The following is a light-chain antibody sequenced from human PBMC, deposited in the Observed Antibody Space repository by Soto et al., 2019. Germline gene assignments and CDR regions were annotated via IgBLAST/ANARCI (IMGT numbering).Light chain of an antibody. CDR3: QQLNSYPLT. Sequence: IQLTQSPSSLSASLGDSVTITCRASQDIGSYLAWYQQKPGKAPKLLIYAASTLQSGVPSRFSGSGSGTDFTLTFDSLQPEDFATYFCQQLNSYPLTFGGGTKVDIK. CDR1: QDIGSY. CDR2: AAS. J-gene: IGKJ4*01. V-gene: IGKV1-9*01.